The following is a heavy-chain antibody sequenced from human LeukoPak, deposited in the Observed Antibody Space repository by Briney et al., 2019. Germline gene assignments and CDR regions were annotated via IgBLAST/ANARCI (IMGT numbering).Heavy chain of an antibody. CDR2: ISDYNGNTNYALNT. CDR3: ARDLGVLTGTFFDF. J-gene: IGHJ4*02. D-gene: IGHD3-9*01. V-gene: IGHV1-18*01. CDR1: GYTFTSDG. Sequence: GASVKVSCKASGYTFTSDGISWMRQAPGQGLQWMGWISDYNGNTNYALNTNYAQKFQGRVTLTTDTSTSTAYLELRSLRSDDTAIYYCARDLGVLTGTFFDFWGQGTLLTVSS.